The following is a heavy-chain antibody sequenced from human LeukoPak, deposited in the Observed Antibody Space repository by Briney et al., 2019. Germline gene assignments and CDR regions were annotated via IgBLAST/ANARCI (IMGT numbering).Heavy chain of an antibody. V-gene: IGHV3-48*01. D-gene: IGHD4-17*01. Sequence: GGSLRLSCAASGFTFSSYSMNWVRQAPGKGLEWVSYISSSSSTIYYADSVKGRFTISRDNAKNSLYLQMNSLRAEDTAVYYCARATGHYYYYMDVWGKGTTVTVSS. CDR2: ISSSSSTI. J-gene: IGHJ6*03. CDR3: ARATGHYYYYMDV. CDR1: GFTFSSYS.